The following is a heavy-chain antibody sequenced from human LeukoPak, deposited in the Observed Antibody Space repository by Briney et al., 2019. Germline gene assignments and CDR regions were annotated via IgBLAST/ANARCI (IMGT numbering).Heavy chain of an antibody. J-gene: IGHJ4*02. CDR3: AKGLSVASSFFDY. CDR1: GFTFRNAW. V-gene: IGHV3-23*01. Sequence: GGSLRLSCAASGFTFRNAWMSWDRQAPGKGLEWVSYITGSGGSTFYADSVKGRFTVSRDNSKNTLYLQMNSLRAEDTAVYYCAKGLSVASSFFDYWGQGTLVTVSS. D-gene: IGHD2-15*01. CDR2: ITGSGGST.